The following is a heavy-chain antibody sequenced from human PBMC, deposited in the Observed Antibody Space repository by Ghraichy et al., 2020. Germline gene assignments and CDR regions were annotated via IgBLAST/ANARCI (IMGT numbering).Heavy chain of an antibody. D-gene: IGHD5-18*01. CDR1: GFTFSDHY. CDR3: ARDLLRDKAYFDY. J-gene: IGHJ4*02. Sequence: GGSLRLSCAASGFTFSDHYMDWVRQTPGKGLEWVGRIRDKAHRYTTEYAASVKGRFTISRDDSKSSLYLQMNSLKTEDTAVYYCARDLLRDKAYFDYWGQGNLVTISS. V-gene: IGHV3-72*01. CDR2: IRDKAHRYTT.